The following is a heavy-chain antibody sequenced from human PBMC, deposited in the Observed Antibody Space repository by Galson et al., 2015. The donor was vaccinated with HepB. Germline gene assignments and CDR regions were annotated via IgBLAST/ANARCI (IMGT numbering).Heavy chain of an antibody. J-gene: IGHJ5*02. D-gene: IGHD1-7*01. V-gene: IGHV1-3*01. Sequence: SVKVSCKASGYTFTSYAMHWVRQAPGQRLEWMGWINAGNGNTKYSQKFQGRVTITRDTSASTAYMELSSLRSEDTAVYYCARATGGTGTTWYRENWFDPWGQGTLVTVSS. CDR2: INAGNGNT. CDR1: GYTFTSYA. CDR3: ARATGGTGTTWYRENWFDP.